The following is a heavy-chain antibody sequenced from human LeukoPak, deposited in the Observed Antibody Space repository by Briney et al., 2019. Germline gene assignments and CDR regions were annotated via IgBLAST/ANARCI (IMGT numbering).Heavy chain of an antibody. CDR2: ISWNSGSI. J-gene: IGHJ3*02. V-gene: IGHV3-9*01. CDR3: AKDTSIAVAANDAFDI. D-gene: IGHD6-19*01. CDR1: GFTFSSYA. Sequence: GGSLRLSCAASGFTFSSYAMSWVRQAPGKGLEWVSGISWNSGSIGYADSVKGRFTISRDNAKNSLYLQMNSLRAEDTALYYCAKDTSIAVAANDAFDIWGQGTMVTVSS.